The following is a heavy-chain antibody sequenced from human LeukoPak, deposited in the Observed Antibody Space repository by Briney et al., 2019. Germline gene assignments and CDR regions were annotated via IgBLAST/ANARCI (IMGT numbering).Heavy chain of an antibody. J-gene: IGHJ4*02. CDR1: GGTFSSYA. CDR2: FIYIYGSA. V-gene: IGHV1-69*05. Sequence: SAKVSCKTSGGTFSSYAINWVRQAPGQGLEWMGWFIYIYGSAVYAEKFQGRVTITTDESSSTVYMELSSLRSEDTAVYYCASSAHYYDSNGPADYWGQGTRVTVSS. D-gene: IGHD3-22*01. CDR3: ASSAHYYDSNGPADY.